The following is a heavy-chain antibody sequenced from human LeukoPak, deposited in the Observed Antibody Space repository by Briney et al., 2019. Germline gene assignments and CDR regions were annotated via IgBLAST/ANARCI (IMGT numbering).Heavy chain of an antibody. V-gene: IGHV3-33*01. D-gene: IGHD2-2*01. J-gene: IGHJ4*02. CDR1: GFTFSSYG. Sequence: GGSLRLSCAASGFTFSSYGMHWARQAPGKGLERVAVIWYDGSNKYYADSVKGRFTISRDNSKNTLYLQMNSLRAEDTAVYYCAREGCSSTSCYYNYWGQGTLVTVSS. CDR2: IWYDGSNK. CDR3: AREGCSSTSCYYNY.